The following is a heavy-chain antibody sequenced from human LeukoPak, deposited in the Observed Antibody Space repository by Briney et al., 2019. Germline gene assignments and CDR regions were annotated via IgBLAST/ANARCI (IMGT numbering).Heavy chain of an antibody. CDR2: IIPIFGGP. D-gene: IGHD3-16*01. J-gene: IGHJ4*02. V-gene: IGHV1-69*01. CDR3: ARGLGEVPFDY. CDR1: GDTFRTVG. Sequence: GASVKVSCKTSGDTFRTVGISWVRQAPGQGLEWMGGIIPIFGGPTCAQNFQGRVIITADESTRTVYMELRSLRSDDTAVFYCARGLGEVPFDYWGQGTLVTVSS.